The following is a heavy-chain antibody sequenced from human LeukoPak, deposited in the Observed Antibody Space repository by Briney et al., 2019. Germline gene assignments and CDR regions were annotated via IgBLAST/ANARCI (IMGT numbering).Heavy chain of an antibody. CDR3: ASAPLSSGWPQGDY. CDR1: GFPFSGSA. J-gene: IGHJ4*02. Sequence: GGSLRLSCAVSGFPFSGSAMHWVRQASGKGLEWVGRIRSKANSYATAYAASVKGRFTISRDDSKNTAYLHMNSLKTEDTAVYYCASAPLSSGWPQGDYWGQGTLVTVSS. CDR2: IRSKANSYAT. V-gene: IGHV3-73*01. D-gene: IGHD6-19*01.